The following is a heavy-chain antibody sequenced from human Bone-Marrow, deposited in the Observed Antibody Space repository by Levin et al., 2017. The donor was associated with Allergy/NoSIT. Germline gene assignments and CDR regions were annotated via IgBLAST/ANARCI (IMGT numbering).Heavy chain of an antibody. V-gene: IGHV3-48*01. CDR2: VDGHGTRI. D-gene: IGHD3-10*01. J-gene: IGHJ4*02. CDR3: VRDLEGYPGVISFDF. CDR1: GFSFSAYS. Sequence: GGSLRLSCAVSGFSFSAYSMNWVRQAPGKGLEWLAYVDGHGTRIFYADSAKGRFTISSDNAQNSLYLQMNSLRAEDSCTYYCVRDLEGYPGVISFDFWGQGTLVTVSS.